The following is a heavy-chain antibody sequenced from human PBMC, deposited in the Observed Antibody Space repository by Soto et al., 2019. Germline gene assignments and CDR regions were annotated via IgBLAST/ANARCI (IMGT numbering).Heavy chain of an antibody. CDR1: GFTFNIYW. J-gene: IGHJ6*02. CDR3: ARVVRSGSYPYYYYAMHV. D-gene: IGHD1-26*01. V-gene: IGHV3-74*01. CDR2: INSDASST. Sequence: EVQLVESGGGLVQPGGSLRLSCAASGFTFNIYWMHWVRQDPGKGLVWVSRINSDASSTNYADSVKGRFTISRDNAKNMLYLQMKRRRVEDTAVYYCARVVRSGSYPYYYYAMHVWGQGTTVTVSS.